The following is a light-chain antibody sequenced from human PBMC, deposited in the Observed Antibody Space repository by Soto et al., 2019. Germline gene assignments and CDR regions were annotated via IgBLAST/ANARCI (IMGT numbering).Light chain of an antibody. CDR1: NSDVGVYNY. CDR2: DVS. J-gene: IGLJ1*01. CDR3: SSYTSSRALRYL. Sequence: QSALTQPASVSGSPGQSITLSCTGTNSDVGVYNYVSWFRQHPGKAPKLVIYDVSNRPSGVSSRFSGSKSGNTASLTISGLQAEDEADYYCSSYTSSRALRYLFGPGTKLTVL. V-gene: IGLV2-14*01.